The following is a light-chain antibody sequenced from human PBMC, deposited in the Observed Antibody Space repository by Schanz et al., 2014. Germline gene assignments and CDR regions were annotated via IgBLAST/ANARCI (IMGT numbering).Light chain of an antibody. CDR1: QSVNSN. J-gene: IGKJ4*01. CDR3: QQSHSTPLT. Sequence: EIVMTQSLATLSVSPGERATISCRASQSVNSNLAWYQQKPGQAPRLLIHDASNRATGIPARFSGSGAGTDFTLTISSLQPEDFATYYCQQSHSTPLTFGGGTKVETK. V-gene: IGKV3D-15*01. CDR2: DAS.